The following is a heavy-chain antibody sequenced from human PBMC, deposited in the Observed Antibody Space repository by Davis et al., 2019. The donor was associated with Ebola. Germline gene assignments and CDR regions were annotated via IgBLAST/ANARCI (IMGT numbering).Heavy chain of an antibody. CDR1: GYTFTSYA. CDR3: ARDSLRGRLGELSLCFDY. V-gene: IGHV1-3*01. J-gene: IGHJ4*02. CDR2: INAGNGNT. D-gene: IGHD3-16*02. Sequence: AASVKVSCKASGYTFTSYAMHWVRQAPGQRLEWMGWINAGNGNTKYSQKFQGRVTITRDTSASTAYMELSSLRSEDTAVYYCARDSLRGRLGELSLCFDYWGQGTLVTVSS.